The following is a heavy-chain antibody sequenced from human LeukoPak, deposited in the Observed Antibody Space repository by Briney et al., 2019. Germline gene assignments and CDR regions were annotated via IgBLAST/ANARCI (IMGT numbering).Heavy chain of an antibody. J-gene: IGHJ1*01. CDR3: ARGRNQWLIPDGYLQE. V-gene: IGHV1-18*01. CDR2: ISAYSGDT. Sequence: ASVKVSCKASGHTFTNYGVNWVRHAPGQGLEWVGWISAYSGDTEYAQKFQGRVTMSTDSSTNRVYLEVRDLRSDDTAIYYCARGRNQWLIPDGYLQEWGQGTLVTVSS. CDR1: GHTFTNYG. D-gene: IGHD6-19*01.